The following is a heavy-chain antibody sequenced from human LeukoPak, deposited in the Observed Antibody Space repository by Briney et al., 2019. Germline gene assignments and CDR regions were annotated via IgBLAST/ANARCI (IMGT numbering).Heavy chain of an antibody. J-gene: IGHJ4*02. CDR1: GYTFTNYW. CDR3: ARGGWGYSFDY. Sequence: LGESLKISCKGSGYTFTNYWIGWVRQMPGKGLEWMGTVSSGASDTIYSPSFQGQVSISADRSINTSYLQWSSLKASDTAMYFCARGGWGYSFDYWGREPWSPSPQ. V-gene: IGHV5-51*01. D-gene: IGHD3-16*01. CDR2: VSSGASDT.